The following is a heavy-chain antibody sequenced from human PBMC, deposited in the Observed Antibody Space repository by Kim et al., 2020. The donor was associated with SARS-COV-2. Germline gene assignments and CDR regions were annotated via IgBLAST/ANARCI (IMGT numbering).Heavy chain of an antibody. J-gene: IGHJ5*02. Sequence: SETLSLTCAVYGGSFSGYYWSWIRQPPGKGLEWIGEINHSGSTNYNPSLKSRVTISVDTSKNQFSLKLSSVTAADTAVYYCARGGKKYYYDSSGYYYPGHGTNNWFDPWGQGTLVTVSS. D-gene: IGHD3-22*01. CDR3: ARGGKKYYYDSSGYYYPGHGTNNWFDP. CDR1: GGSFSGYY. CDR2: INHSGST. V-gene: IGHV4-34*01.